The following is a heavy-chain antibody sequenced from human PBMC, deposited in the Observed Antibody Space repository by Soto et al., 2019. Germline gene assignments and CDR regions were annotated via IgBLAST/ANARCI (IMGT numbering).Heavy chain of an antibody. D-gene: IGHD2-2*01. CDR3: ARASEDVLVPAALWWFDP. CDR2: ISAYNGNT. J-gene: IGHJ5*02. Sequence: ASVKVSCKASGYTFTSYGISWVRQAPGQGLEWMGWISAYNGNTNYAQKLQGRVTMTTDTSTSTAYMELRSLRSDDTAVYYCARASEDVLVPAALWWFDPWGQGTLVTVSS. CDR1: GYTFTSYG. V-gene: IGHV1-18*01.